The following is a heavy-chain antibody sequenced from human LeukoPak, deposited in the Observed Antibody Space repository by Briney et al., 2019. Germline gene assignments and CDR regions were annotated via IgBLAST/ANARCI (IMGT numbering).Heavy chain of an antibody. CDR3: ATNNRWLANDY. CDR2: FDPEHGET. J-gene: IGHJ4*02. V-gene: IGHV1-24*01. D-gene: IGHD3-16*02. CDR1: GYTLTELS. Sequence: ASVKVSCKVSGYTLTELSMHWVRQTPGKGLEWMGGFDPEHGETVYAQKFQGRVTMTEDTSTDTAYMELSSLRSEDTAVYFCATNNRWLANDYWGQGTLVTVSS.